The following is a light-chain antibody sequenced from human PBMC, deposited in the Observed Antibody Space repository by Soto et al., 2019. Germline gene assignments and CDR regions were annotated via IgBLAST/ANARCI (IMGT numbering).Light chain of an antibody. Sequence: QSALTQPASMSGSPGQSITISCAGTSNDVGAYNYVSWYQHHPGQAPKLMSYEVTNRPSGVSPRFSGSKSGNTASLIISGLQAEDEAHYYCYSYTTTNTWLFGGGTKVTVL. CDR3: YSYTTTNTWL. V-gene: IGLV2-14*01. CDR1: SNDVGAYNY. J-gene: IGLJ2*01. CDR2: EVT.